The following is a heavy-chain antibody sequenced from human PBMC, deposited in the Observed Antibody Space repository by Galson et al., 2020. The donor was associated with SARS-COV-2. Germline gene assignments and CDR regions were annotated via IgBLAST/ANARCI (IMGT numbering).Heavy chain of an antibody. CDR1: GFILSDSA. CDR2: IWSGGNYR. Sequence: GESLKISCGASGFILSDSAMHWARQAPGRGLAWVAMIWSGGNYRFYGDSVKGRFIISRHDSQNPVSLQMDSLRVEDTAIYYCARDPPGSGWAFHDWGQGSVVTVSP. D-gene: IGHD6-19*01. CDR3: ARDPPGSGWAFHD. J-gene: IGHJ1*01. V-gene: IGHV3-33*01.